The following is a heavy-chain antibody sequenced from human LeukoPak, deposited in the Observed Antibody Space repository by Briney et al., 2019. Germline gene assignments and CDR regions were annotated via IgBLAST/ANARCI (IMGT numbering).Heavy chain of an antibody. V-gene: IGHV4-38-2*02. J-gene: IGHJ4*02. Sequence: SETLSLTCSVSGYSISSGYYWGWIRQPPGKGLDWIGNIYHSGRTYYNPSLKSRVTISVDTSKNQFSLKLSSVTAADTAVYYCARGRPGGPGEGFFFDYLGQGTLVTVSS. D-gene: IGHD2-8*02. CDR2: IYHSGRT. CDR3: ARGRPGGPGEGFFFDY. CDR1: GYSISSGYY.